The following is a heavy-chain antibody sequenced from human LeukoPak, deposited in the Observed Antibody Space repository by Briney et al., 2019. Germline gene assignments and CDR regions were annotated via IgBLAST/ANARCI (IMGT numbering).Heavy chain of an antibody. V-gene: IGHV4-39*01. CDR2: IYNGGST. D-gene: IGHD6-13*01. CDR1: GGSISSNFYY. J-gene: IGHJ4*02. CDR3: ARRSSSWYPNDY. Sequence: SETPSRTCTVSGGSISSNFYYWGWIRQPPGKGLEWIGSIYNGGSTYYNPSLRSRVTISVDTSKNQFSLKLTSVTAADTAVYYCARRSSSWYPNDYWGQGTLVTVSS.